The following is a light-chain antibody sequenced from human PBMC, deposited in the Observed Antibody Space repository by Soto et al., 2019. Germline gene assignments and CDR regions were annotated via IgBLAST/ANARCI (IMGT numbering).Light chain of an antibody. CDR2: QVS. J-gene: IGLJ3*02. Sequence: QSVLTQPPSVSGSPGQSVTISCTGTSSDVGSYNRVSWYQQPPGTAPKLMIYQVSNRPSGVPDRVSGSKSGNTASLPISGLQAEDEADYYCSSYTSSSTWVFGGGTKLTVL. CDR1: SSDVGSYNR. V-gene: IGLV2-18*02. CDR3: SSYTSSSTWV.